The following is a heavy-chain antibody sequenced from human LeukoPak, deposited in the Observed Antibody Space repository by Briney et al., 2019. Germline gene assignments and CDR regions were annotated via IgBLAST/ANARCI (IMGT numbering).Heavy chain of an antibody. Sequence: SETLSLTCTVSGGSISSGGYYWSWIRQPPGKGLEWIGYIYHSGSTYYNPSLKSRVTISVDRSKNQFSLKLSSVTAADTAVYYCARGHYDDFWSGYGFDYYYMDVWGKGTTVTVSS. CDR1: GGSISSGGYY. D-gene: IGHD3-3*01. J-gene: IGHJ6*03. V-gene: IGHV4-30-2*01. CDR2: IYHSGST. CDR3: ARGHYDDFWSGYGFDYYYMDV.